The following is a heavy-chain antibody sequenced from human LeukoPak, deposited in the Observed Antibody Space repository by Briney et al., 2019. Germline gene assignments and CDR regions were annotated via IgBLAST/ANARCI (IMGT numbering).Heavy chain of an antibody. Sequence: SETLSLTCTVSGGSISSSSYYWGRIRQPPGKGLEWIGSIYYSGSTYYNPSLKSRVTISVDTSKNQFSLKLSSVTAADTAVYYCARLGGSYSMGYYYYYGMDVWGQGTTVTVSS. D-gene: IGHD1-26*01. CDR3: ARLGGSYSMGYYYYYGMDV. CDR1: GGSISSSSYY. J-gene: IGHJ6*02. CDR2: IYYSGST. V-gene: IGHV4-39*01.